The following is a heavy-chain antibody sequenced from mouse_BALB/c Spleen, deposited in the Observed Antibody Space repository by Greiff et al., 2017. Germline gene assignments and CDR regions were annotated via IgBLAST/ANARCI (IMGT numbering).Heavy chain of an antibody. CDR2: IWAGGST. CDR1: GFSLTSYG. D-gene: IGHD1-1*02. V-gene: IGHV2-9*02. J-gene: IGHJ4*01. CDR3: AREDYGQYYYAMDY. Sequence: VKLQESGPGLVAPSQSLSITCTVSGFSLTSYGVHWVRQPPGKGLEWLGVIWAGGSTNYNSALMSRLSISKDNSKSQVFLKMNSLQTDDTAMYYCAREDYGQYYYAMDYWGQGTSVTVSS.